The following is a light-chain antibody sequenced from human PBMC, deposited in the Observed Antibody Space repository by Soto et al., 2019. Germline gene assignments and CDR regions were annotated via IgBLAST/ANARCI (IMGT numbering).Light chain of an antibody. J-gene: IGLJ2*01. CDR2: EGS. CDR1: SGDVGSYNL. Sequence: QSALTQPASVSGSPGQSITISCTGTSGDVGSYNLVSWYQQHPGKAPKLMIYEGSQRPSGVSNRFSGSKSGNTASLTISGLQADDEADYYCCSYAGSSTVVFGGGTKLTVL. V-gene: IGLV2-23*01. CDR3: CSYAGSSTVV.